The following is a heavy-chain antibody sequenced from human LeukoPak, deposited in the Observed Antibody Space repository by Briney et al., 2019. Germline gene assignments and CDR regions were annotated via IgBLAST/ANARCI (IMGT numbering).Heavy chain of an antibody. CDR2: IWYDGSNK. D-gene: IGHD1-26*01. CDR3: ARDRSAGMDV. V-gene: IGHV3-33*08. J-gene: IGHJ6*02. CDR1: GFTVTSNY. Sequence: GGSLRLSCAVSGFTVTSNYISWVRQAPGKGLEWVAVIWYDGSNKYYADSVKGRFTISRDNSKNTLYLQMNSLRAEDTAVYYCARDRSAGMDVWGQGTTVTVSS.